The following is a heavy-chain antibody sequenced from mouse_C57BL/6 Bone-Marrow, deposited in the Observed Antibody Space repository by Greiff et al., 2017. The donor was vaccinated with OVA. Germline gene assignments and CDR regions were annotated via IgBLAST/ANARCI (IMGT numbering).Heavy chain of an antibody. CDR2: INPNNGGT. J-gene: IGHJ3*01. V-gene: IGHV1-26*01. D-gene: IGHD4-1*01. CDR3: VTGSWFAY. Sequence: VQLQQSGPELVKPGASVKISCKASGYTFTDYYMNWVKQSHGKSLEWIGDINPNNGGTSYNQKFKGKATLTVDKSSSTAYMELRSLTSEDSAVYYCVTGSWFAYWGQGTLVTVSA. CDR1: GYTFTDYY.